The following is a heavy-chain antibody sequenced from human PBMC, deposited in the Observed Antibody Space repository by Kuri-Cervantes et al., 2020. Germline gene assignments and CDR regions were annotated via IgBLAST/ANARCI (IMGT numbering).Heavy chain of an antibody. J-gene: IGHJ4*02. CDR3: ARLRDTYYDILTGYYFFDY. Sequence: GGSLRLSCKGSGYSFTSYWIGWVRQMPGKGLEWMGIIYPGDSDTRYSPSFQGQVTISADKSISTAYLQWSSLKASDTAMYYCARLRDTYYDILTGYYFFDYWGQGTLVTVSS. V-gene: IGHV5-51*01. D-gene: IGHD3-9*01. CDR1: GYSFTSYW. CDR2: IYPGDSDT.